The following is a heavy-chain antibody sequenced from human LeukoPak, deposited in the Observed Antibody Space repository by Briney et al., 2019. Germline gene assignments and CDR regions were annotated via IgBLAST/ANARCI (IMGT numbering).Heavy chain of an antibody. D-gene: IGHD6-19*01. V-gene: IGHV3-23*01. Sequence: GGSLRLSCAASGFTFSTFAMIWVRQPPGKGLEWVSSIFPSGGEIHYADSVRGRFTISRDNSKSTLSLQMNSLRAEDTAVYYCARDPGYTTGWFALDLWGQGTMVTVSS. CDR2: IFPSGGEI. CDR3: ARDPGYTTGWFALDL. J-gene: IGHJ3*01. CDR1: GFTFSTFA.